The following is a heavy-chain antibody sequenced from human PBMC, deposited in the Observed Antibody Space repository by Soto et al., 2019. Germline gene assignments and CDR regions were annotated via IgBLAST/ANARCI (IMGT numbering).Heavy chain of an antibody. J-gene: IGHJ4*02. Sequence: GGSLRLSCAASGFTFSSYGMHWVRQAPGKGLEWVAVISYDGSNKYYVDSVKGRFTISRDNSKNTLYLQMNSLRAEDTAVYYCATRSYFDYWGQGTLVTVSS. CDR1: GFTFSSYG. CDR2: ISYDGSNK. V-gene: IGHV3-30*03. CDR3: ATRSYFDY.